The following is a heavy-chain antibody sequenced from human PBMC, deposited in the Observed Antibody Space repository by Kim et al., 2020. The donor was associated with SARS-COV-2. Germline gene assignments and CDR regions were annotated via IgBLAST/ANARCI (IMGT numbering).Heavy chain of an antibody. CDR2: ISYDGSNK. J-gene: IGHJ3*02. CDR1: GFTFSSYG. Sequence: GGSLRLSCAASGFTFSSYGMHWVRQAPGKGLEWVAVISYDGSNKYYADSVKGRFTISRDNSKNTLYLQMNSLRAEDTAVYYCAKEIGQWELVRDAFDIWGQGTMVTVSS. CDR3: AKEIGQWELVRDAFDI. V-gene: IGHV3-30*18. D-gene: IGHD1-26*01.